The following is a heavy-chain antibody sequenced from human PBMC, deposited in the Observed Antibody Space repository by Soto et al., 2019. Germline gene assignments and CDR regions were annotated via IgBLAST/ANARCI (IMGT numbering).Heavy chain of an antibody. CDR2: IYADGTT. V-gene: IGHV3-66*01. CDR1: GFTVSSNY. J-gene: IGHJ4*02. Sequence: EVQLVDSGGGLVRTGGSLRLSCAASGFTVSSNYISWVRQAPGKGLEWVSVIYADGTTYYAGSVKDRFTISRDNSKNTVSLQMSSLRAEDTAVYYCAVYIEVTGMGHYYFDYWGQGALVTVSS. CDR3: AVYIEVTGMGHYYFDY. D-gene: IGHD2-15*01.